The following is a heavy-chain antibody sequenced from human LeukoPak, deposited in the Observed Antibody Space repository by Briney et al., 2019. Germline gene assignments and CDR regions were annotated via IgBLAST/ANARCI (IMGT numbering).Heavy chain of an antibody. V-gene: IGHV1-2*02. J-gene: IGHJ2*01. CDR2: INPNSGGT. Sequence: ASVKVSCRASGYTFIGYFMHWVRQAPGQGLEWMGWINPNSGGTNYAQKFQGRVTMTRDTSISTAYMELSRLRSDDTAVYYCARHPGKVTNDWYFDLWGRGTLVTVSS. CDR3: ARHPGKVTNDWYFDL. CDR1: GYTFIGYF. D-gene: IGHD4-23*01.